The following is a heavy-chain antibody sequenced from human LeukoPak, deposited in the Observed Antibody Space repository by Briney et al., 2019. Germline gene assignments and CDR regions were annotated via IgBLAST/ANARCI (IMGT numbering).Heavy chain of an antibody. D-gene: IGHD3-10*01. CDR3: ARHRYGSGSYLWVDY. Sequence: KLGESLMISCKGSGYSFTSYWIGWVRQMPGKGLEWMGIIYPGDSDTRYSPSFQGQVTISADKSVSTAYLQWSSLKASDTAMYYCARHRYGSGSYLWVDYWGQGTLVTVSS. CDR2: IYPGDSDT. CDR1: GYSFTSYW. J-gene: IGHJ4*02. V-gene: IGHV5-51*01.